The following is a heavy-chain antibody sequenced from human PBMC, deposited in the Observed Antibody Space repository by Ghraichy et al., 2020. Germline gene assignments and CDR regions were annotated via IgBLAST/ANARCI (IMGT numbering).Heavy chain of an antibody. Sequence: SETLSLTCTVSGGSISSSSYYWGWIRQPPGKGLEWIGSIYYSGSTYYNPSLKSRVTISVDTSKNQFSPKLSSVTAADTAVYYCARVGRSYNYDFWSGYYGTATNYFDYWGQGTLVTVSS. D-gene: IGHD3-3*01. CDR3: ARVGRSYNYDFWSGYYGTATNYFDY. V-gene: IGHV4-39*01. CDR1: GGSISSSSYY. J-gene: IGHJ4*02. CDR2: IYYSGST.